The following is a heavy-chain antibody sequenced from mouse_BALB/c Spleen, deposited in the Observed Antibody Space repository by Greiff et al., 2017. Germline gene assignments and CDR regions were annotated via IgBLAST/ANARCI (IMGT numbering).Heavy chain of an antibody. CDR2: IYWDDDK. V-gene: IGHV8-12*01. CDR1: GFSLSTSGMG. D-gene: IGHD1-2*01. CDR3: ARREGTTARFDY. J-gene: IGHJ2*01. Sequence: QVTLKESGPGILQPSQTLSLTCSFSGFSLSTSGMGVSWIRQPSGKGLEWLAHIYWDDDKRYNPSLKSRLTISKDTSSNQVFLKITSVDTADTATYYCARREGTTARFDYWGQGTTLTVSS.